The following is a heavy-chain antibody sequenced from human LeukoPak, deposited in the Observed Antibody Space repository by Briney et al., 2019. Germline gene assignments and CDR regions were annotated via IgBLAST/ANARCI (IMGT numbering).Heavy chain of an antibody. CDR3: ASLLEDIVVVPAARTTVTRGDAFDI. V-gene: IGHV4-34*01. J-gene: IGHJ3*02. Sequence: EPLSLTCAVYGGSFSGYYWSWIRQPPGKGLEWIGEINHSGGTNYNPSLKSRVTISVDTSKNQFSLKLSSVTAADTAVYYCASLLEDIVVVPAARTTVTRGDAFDIWGQGTMVTVSS. D-gene: IGHD2-2*01. CDR2: INHSGGT. CDR1: GGSFSGYY.